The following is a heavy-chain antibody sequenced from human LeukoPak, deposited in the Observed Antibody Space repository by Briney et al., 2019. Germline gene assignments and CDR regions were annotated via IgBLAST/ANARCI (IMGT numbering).Heavy chain of an antibody. D-gene: IGHD3-10*01. V-gene: IGHV3-23*01. CDR2: ISDGGGRT. CDR1: VFTLRRFA. Sequence: GGSLRLSCAASVFTLRRFAMTWVRQAPGKGLEWVSSISDGGGRTYYADSVKGRFTISRDKSKKTLYLQMSSLRAEDTAVYYCAKATRASVSGSLHDFWGQGTLVTVSS. CDR3: AKATRASVSGSLHDF. J-gene: IGHJ4*02.